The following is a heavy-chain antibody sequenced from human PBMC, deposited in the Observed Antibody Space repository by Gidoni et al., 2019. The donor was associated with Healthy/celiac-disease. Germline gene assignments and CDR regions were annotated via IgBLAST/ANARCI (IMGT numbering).Heavy chain of an antibody. Sequence: QLQLQESGPGLVKPSETLSLTCTVSGGSISSSRYYWGWISQPPGKGLEWIGRIYYSGSTYYNPSLKSRGTISVDTSKNQFSLKLSFVTAADTAVYYCARARNYYGSGSYYSRGYYFDYWGQGTLVTVSS. CDR3: ARARNYYGSGSYYSRGYYFDY. V-gene: IGHV4-39*01. CDR2: IYYSGST. CDR1: GGSISSSRYY. J-gene: IGHJ4*02. D-gene: IGHD3-10*01.